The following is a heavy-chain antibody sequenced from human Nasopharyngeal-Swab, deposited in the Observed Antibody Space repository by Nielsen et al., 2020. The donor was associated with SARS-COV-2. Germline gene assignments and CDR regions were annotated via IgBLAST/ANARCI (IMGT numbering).Heavy chain of an antibody. D-gene: IGHD3-22*01. V-gene: IGHV1-69*01. CDR3: ARAITYYYDGSGTPSYGLDV. J-gene: IGHJ6*02. Sequence: WVRQAPGQGLDWVGGLIPVFGTTHYSQKFQDRLRATADASTDTAYMELSSLRSDDTAVYYCARAITYYYDGSGTPSYGLDVWGQGTTVTVSS. CDR2: LIPVFGTT.